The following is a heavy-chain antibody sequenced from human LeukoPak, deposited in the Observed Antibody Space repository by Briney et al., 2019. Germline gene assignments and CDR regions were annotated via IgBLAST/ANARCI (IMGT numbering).Heavy chain of an antibody. CDR1: GFTVSSNY. Sequence: GGSLRLSCAASGFTVSSNYMSWVRQAPGKGLEWVSVIYRGGSTYYADSVKDRFTISRDNSKNTLYLQMNSLRAEDTAVYYCARFFYDDGGSCGGDAFDIWGQGTMVTVSS. D-gene: IGHD2-15*01. V-gene: IGHV3-53*01. CDR2: IYRGGST. CDR3: ARFFYDDGGSCGGDAFDI. J-gene: IGHJ3*02.